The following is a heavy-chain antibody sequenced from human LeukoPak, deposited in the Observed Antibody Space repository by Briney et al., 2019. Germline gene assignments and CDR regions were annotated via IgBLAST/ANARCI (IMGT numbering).Heavy chain of an antibody. CDR2: ISSSSSYI. J-gene: IGHJ5*02. CDR3: ARGIPSGWYEFDWFDP. Sequence: GGSLRLSCAASGFTFSSYSMNWVRQAPGKGLEWVSSISSSSSYIYYADSVKGRFTISRDNAKNSLYLQMNSLRAEDTAVYYCARGIPSGWYEFDWFDPWGQGTLVTVSS. CDR1: GFTFSSYS. V-gene: IGHV3-21*01. D-gene: IGHD6-19*01.